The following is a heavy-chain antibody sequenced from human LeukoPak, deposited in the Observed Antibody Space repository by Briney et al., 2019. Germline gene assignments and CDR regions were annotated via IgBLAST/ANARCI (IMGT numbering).Heavy chain of an antibody. J-gene: IGHJ4*02. V-gene: IGHV1-18*04. CDR1: GYTFTSYG. D-gene: IGHD3-22*01. CDR3: ARDKARRYYYDSSGSHY. CDR2: ISAYNGNT. Sequence: GASVKVSCKASGYTFTSYGISWVRQAPGQRLEWMGWISAYNGNTNYAQKLQGRVTMTTDTSTSTAYMELRSLRSDDTAVYYCARDKARRYYYDSSGSHYWGQGTLVTVSS.